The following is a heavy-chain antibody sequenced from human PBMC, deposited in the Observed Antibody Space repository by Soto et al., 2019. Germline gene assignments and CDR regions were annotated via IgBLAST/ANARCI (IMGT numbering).Heavy chain of an antibody. V-gene: IGHV3-21*01. Sequence: GGSVRLSSAASGSTFSSYSIHCVRQAPGKGLEWVSSIDRRSDIYYADSVKGRFTISRDNAKNSVSLQMNSLRAEDTAVYYCAREETAWPLAYRLHVWGQGTTAPVYS. J-gene: IGHJ6*02. D-gene: IGHD2-21*02. CDR3: AREETAWPLAYRLHV. CDR1: GSTFSSYS. CDR2: IDRRSDI.